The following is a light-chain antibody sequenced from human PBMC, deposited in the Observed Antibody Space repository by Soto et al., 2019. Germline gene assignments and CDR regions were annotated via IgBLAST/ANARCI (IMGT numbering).Light chain of an antibody. CDR2: DAS. CDR3: QQYGSSST. V-gene: IGKV3-15*01. Sequence: EIVMTQSPATLSVAPGERATLSCRASQRIDSNLAWYQQIPGQAPRLLIYDASTRARGIPAKFSGSGSGTEFNLTISSLQSEDFAVYYCQQYGSSSTFGQGTKVDIK. J-gene: IGKJ1*01. CDR1: QRIDSN.